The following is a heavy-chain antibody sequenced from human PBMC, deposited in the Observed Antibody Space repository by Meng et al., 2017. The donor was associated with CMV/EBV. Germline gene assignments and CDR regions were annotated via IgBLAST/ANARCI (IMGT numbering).Heavy chain of an antibody. D-gene: IGHD3-3*01. CDR2: INHSGST. J-gene: IGHJ5*02. Sequence: GPLTESGAGLLKPSETLSLTCPVYGGSFSGYYWSWIRQPPGKGLEWIGEINHSGSTNYNPSLKSRVTISVDTSKNQFSLKLSSVTAADTAVYYCARGSRRLPRFNWFDPWGQGTLVTVSS. CDR1: GGSFSGYY. V-gene: IGHV4-34*01. CDR3: ARGSRRLPRFNWFDP.